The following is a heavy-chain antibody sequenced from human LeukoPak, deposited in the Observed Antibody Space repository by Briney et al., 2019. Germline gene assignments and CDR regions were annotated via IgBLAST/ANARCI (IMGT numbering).Heavy chain of an antibody. CDR2: ISSSSSYI. D-gene: IGHD4-17*01. J-gene: IGHJ3*02. Sequence: GGSLRLSCAASGFTFSSYSMNWVRQAPGKGLEWVSSISSSSSYIYYADSVKGRFTISRDNAKNSLYLQMNSLRAEDTAVYYCARDRATVTEDAFDIWGQGTMVIVSS. V-gene: IGHV3-21*01. CDR3: ARDRATVTEDAFDI. CDR1: GFTFSSYS.